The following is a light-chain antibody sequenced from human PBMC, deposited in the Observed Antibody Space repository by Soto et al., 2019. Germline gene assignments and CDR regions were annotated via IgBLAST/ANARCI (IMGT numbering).Light chain of an antibody. V-gene: IGKV3-15*01. J-gene: IGKJ4*01. CDR1: QSVSSN. Sequence: EIVMAHSPAALSVSPGKRTTMCCRASQSVSSNLAWYQQKPGQAPRLLIYGASTRATGIPARFSGSGSGTEFTLTISSLQSEDFAVYYCQQYNNWPLTFGGGTKVDIK. CDR3: QQYNNWPLT. CDR2: GAS.